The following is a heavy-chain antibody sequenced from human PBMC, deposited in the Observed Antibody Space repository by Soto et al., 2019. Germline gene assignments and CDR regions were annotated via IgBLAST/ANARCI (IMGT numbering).Heavy chain of an antibody. V-gene: IGHV3-23*01. CDR1: GFTFNTYA. D-gene: IGHD6-19*01. J-gene: IGHJ5*02. CDR2: ISGGGGST. Sequence: EVQLLESGGDLVQPGGSLRLSCTASGFTFNTYAMSWVRQAPGKGLEWISAISGGGGSTYYADSVKGRFSISRDNSRNTLYLQMNSLRAADTAIYYCAKDRGAGGRFSGIAVAGIPSWGQGTLVTVSS. CDR3: AKDRGAGGRFSGIAVAGIPS.